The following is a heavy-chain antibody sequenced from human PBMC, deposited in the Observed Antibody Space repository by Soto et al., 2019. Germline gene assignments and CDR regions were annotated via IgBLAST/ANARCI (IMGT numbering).Heavy chain of an antibody. CDR3: AKEPDPNSGSYYDYFDY. J-gene: IGHJ4*02. D-gene: IGHD1-26*01. CDR2: ISYDGSNK. V-gene: IGHV3-30*18. Sequence: QVQLVESGGGVVQPGGSLRLSCVASGFTFSSYGIHWVRQAPGKGLEWVAVISYDGSNKYYADSVKGRFTISRDNPKDTLYLQMNSLRVQDTAVYYCAKEPDPNSGSYYDYFDYWGQGTLVTVSS. CDR1: GFTFSSYG.